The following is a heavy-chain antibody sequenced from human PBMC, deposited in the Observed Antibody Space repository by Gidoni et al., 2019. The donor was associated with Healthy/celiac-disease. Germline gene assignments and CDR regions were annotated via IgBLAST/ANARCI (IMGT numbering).Heavy chain of an antibody. CDR2: ISYDGSNK. D-gene: IGHD3-10*01. Sequence: QVQLVESGGGVVQPGRSLRLSCAAFGFTFSSYGMHWVRPAPGKGLEWVAVISYDGSNKYYADSVKGRFTTSRDNSKNTLYLQMNSLRAEDTAVYYCAKEIVRTYYYGSGSTFFLPMDVWGQGTTVTVSS. V-gene: IGHV3-30*18. CDR3: AKEIVRTYYYGSGSTFFLPMDV. CDR1: GFTFSSYG. J-gene: IGHJ6*02.